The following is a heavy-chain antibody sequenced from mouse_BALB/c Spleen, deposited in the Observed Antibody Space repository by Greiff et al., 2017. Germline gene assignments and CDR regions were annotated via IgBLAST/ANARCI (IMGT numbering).Heavy chain of an antibody. Sequence: VQLQQSGAELVRPGSSVKISCKASGYAFSSYWMNWVKQRPGQGLEWIGQIYPGDGDTNYNGKFKGKATLTADKSSSTAYMQLSSLTSEDSAVYFCARLDSSAYAMDDWGQGTSVTVSS. J-gene: IGHJ4*01. V-gene: IGHV1-80*01. D-gene: IGHD3-2*01. CDR2: IYPGDGDT. CDR1: GYAFSSYW. CDR3: ARLDSSAYAMDD.